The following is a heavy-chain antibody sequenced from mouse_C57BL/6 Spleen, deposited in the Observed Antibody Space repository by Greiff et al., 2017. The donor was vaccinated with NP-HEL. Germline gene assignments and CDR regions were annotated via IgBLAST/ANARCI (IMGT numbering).Heavy chain of an antibody. CDR1: GYTFTSYW. V-gene: IGHV1-50*01. Sequence: QVQLQQPGAELVKPGASVKLSCKASGYTFTSYWMQWVKQRPGQGLEWIGEIDPSDSYTNYNQKFKGKATLTVDTSSSTAYMQLSSLTSEDSAVYYCASPHYYCSSSYAMDYWGQGTSVTVSS. D-gene: IGHD1-1*01. CDR2: IDPSDSYT. CDR3: ASPHYYCSSSYAMDY. J-gene: IGHJ4*01.